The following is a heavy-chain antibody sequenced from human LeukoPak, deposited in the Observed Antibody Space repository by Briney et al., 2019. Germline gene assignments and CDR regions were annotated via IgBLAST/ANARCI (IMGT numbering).Heavy chain of an antibody. V-gene: IGHV1-69*13. CDR3: ARDPGIAMAPGAFDI. Sequence: SVKVSCKASGGTFSSYAISWVRQAPGQGLEWMGGIIPIFGTANYAQKFQGRVTITADESTSTAYMELSSLRSEDTAVYYCARDPGIAMAPGAFDIWGQGTMVTVSS. D-gene: IGHD6-19*01. J-gene: IGHJ3*02. CDR2: IIPIFGTA. CDR1: GGTFSSYA.